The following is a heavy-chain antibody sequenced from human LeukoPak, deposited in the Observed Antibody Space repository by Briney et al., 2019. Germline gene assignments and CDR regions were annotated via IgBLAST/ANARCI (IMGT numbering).Heavy chain of an antibody. CDR1: GFTFSSYS. CDR3: ARDTVNYCSSTSCYGGAFDY. CDR2: ISSSSSTI. V-gene: IGHV3-48*04. J-gene: IGHJ4*02. Sequence: PGGSLRLSCAASGFTFSSYSMNWVRQAPGKGLEWVSYISSSSSTIYYADSVKGRFTISRDNAKNSLYLQMNSLRAEDTAVYYCARDTVNYCSSTSCYGGAFDYWGQGTLVTVSS. D-gene: IGHD2-2*01.